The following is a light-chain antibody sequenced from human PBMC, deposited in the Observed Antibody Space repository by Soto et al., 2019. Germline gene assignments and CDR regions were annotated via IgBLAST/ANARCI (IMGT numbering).Light chain of an antibody. Sequence: EIVLTQSPGTLSLSPGERATLSCRASQSVSSSYLAWYQQKPGQAPSLLIYGASSRATGIQDRFSGSGSGTDFTLTISRLEPDDVAVYYCQQYGSSPLYIVGQGTKLEI. V-gene: IGKV3-20*01. J-gene: IGKJ2*01. CDR2: GAS. CDR3: QQYGSSPLYI. CDR1: QSVSSSY.